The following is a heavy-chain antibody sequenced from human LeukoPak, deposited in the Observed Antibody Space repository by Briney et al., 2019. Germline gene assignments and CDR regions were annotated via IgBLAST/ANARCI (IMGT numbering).Heavy chain of an antibody. Sequence: PSETLSLTCTVSGGSISTYYWTWIWQSAGKGLEWIGRIYTDGSTSYNPSLRSRVTISVDNSKNQFSLKLSSVTAADTAVYYCARPYRVGGSFPFDIWGQGTMVTVSS. CDR3: ARPYRVGGSFPFDI. CDR1: GGSISTYY. V-gene: IGHV4-4*07. J-gene: IGHJ3*02. CDR2: IYTDGST. D-gene: IGHD3-16*02.